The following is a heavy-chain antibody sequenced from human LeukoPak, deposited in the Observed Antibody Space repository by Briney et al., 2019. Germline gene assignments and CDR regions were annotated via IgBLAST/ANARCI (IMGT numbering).Heavy chain of an antibody. CDR1: GFTFSSYE. V-gene: IGHV3-48*03. Sequence: PAGSLRLSCAAAGFTFSSYEMNWVRQSPGKGLEWVSYISSVGATMFYADSVQGRFTISRGNAKNSLYLQIYSLRAEDTANYYCARGGSTYSRRYFDYWGQGTLVTVSS. CDR3: ARGGSTYSRRYFDY. J-gene: IGHJ4*02. D-gene: IGHD2-15*01. CDR2: ISSVGATM.